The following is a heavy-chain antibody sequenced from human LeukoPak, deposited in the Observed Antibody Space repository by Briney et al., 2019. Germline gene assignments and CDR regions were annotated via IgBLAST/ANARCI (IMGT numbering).Heavy chain of an antibody. D-gene: IGHD6-13*01. Sequence: PGGSLRLSCAASGFTFNNYAMSWVRQAPGKGLECVSTISNSYNTYYADSAKGRFTISRDNSKNMLYLQMDSLRADDTAIYYCAKRAGQQLTYWYIDLWGRGTLVSVSS. J-gene: IGHJ2*01. CDR3: AKRAGQQLTYWYIDL. CDR1: GFTFNNYA. V-gene: IGHV3-23*01. CDR2: ISNSYNT.